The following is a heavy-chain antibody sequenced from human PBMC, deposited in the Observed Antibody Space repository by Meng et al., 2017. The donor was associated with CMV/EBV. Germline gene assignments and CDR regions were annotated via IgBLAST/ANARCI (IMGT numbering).Heavy chain of an antibody. Sequence: GESLKISCAASGFTFSSYSMNWVRQAPGKGLEWVSSISSSSSYIYYADSVKGRFTISRDNAKNSLYLQMNSLRAEDTAVYYCARDVLRFFSAFDYWGQGTLVT. J-gene: IGHJ4*02. D-gene: IGHD3-3*01. CDR3: ARDVLRFFSAFDY. CDR2: ISSSSSYI. CDR1: GFTFSSYS. V-gene: IGHV3-21*01.